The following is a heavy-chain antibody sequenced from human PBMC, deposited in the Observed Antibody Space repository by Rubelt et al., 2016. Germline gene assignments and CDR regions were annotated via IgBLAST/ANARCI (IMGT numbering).Heavy chain of an antibody. Sequence: VQLLESGGGLVQPGGSLRLSCAASGFSFSSYALHWVRQAPGRGLEWVAVISYDGNNKYYGDSVKGRFTISRDNSKNTLYLQMNSLRAEDTAVYYCARDSDYWGQGTLVTVSS. CDR1: GFSFSSYA. J-gene: IGHJ4*02. CDR3: ARDSDY. V-gene: IGHV3-30*04. CDR2: ISYDGNNK.